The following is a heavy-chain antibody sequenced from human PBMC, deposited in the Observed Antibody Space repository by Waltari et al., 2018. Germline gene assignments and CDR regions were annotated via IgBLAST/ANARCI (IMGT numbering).Heavy chain of an antibody. CDR1: GGSISSYY. CDR2: IYYSGST. D-gene: IGHD3-10*01. CDR3: ARAPPMVRGDNWFDP. J-gene: IGHJ5*02. Sequence: QVQLQESGPGLVKPSETLSLTCTVSGGSISSYYWSWIRQPPGKGREGIGYIYYSGSTNYTPSLKSRVTIAVDTSKNQFSLKLSSVTAADTAVYYCARAPPMVRGDNWFDPWGQGTLVTVSS. V-gene: IGHV4-59*01.